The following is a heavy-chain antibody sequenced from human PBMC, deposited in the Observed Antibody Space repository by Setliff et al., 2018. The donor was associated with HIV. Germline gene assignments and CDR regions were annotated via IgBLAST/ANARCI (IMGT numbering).Heavy chain of an antibody. D-gene: IGHD6-13*01. CDR3: ARGSAAAGRYYYYYYYMDV. J-gene: IGHJ6*03. Sequence: VASVKVSCKASGGTFSSYAISWVRQAPGQGLEWMGGIIPVFGTANYAQKFQGRVTITADESTSTAYMELSSLRSEDTAVYYCARGSAAAGRYYYYYYYMDVWGKGTTVTVSS. CDR2: IIPVFGTA. V-gene: IGHV1-69*13. CDR1: GGTFSSYA.